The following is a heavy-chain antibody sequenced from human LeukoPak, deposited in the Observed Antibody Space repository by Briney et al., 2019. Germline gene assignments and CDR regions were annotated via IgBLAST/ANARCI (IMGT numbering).Heavy chain of an antibody. CDR2: IYYSGST. CDR3: ARVLRYFDWLPTPGAFDI. CDR1: GGSISGYY. J-gene: IGHJ3*02. Sequence: PSETLSLTCTVSGGSISGYYWNWIRQPPGKGLEWIGFIYYSGSTNYNPSLKSRVTISVDTSKNQFSLKLSSVTAADTAVYYCARVLRYFDWLPTPGAFDIWGQGTMVTVCS. V-gene: IGHV4-59*01. D-gene: IGHD3-9*01.